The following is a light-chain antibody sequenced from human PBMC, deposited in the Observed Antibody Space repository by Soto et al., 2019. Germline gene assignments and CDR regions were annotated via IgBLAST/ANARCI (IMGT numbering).Light chain of an antibody. Sequence: EVVMTQSPATLSASPGERATLSCRASQTISRNLAWYQQRPCHAPRLLIYDISNRATVVPARFSGSGSETEFTLTIRSLQSEDFAVYFCQQYNNWPSFGQGTRLEIK. J-gene: IGKJ5*01. CDR2: DIS. CDR1: QTISRN. CDR3: QQYNNWPS. V-gene: IGKV3-15*01.